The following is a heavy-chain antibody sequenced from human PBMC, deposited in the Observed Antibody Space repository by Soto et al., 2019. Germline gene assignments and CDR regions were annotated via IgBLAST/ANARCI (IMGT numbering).Heavy chain of an antibody. J-gene: IGHJ6*02. CDR3: ARAPPGPSPRWVL. Sequence: SETLSLTCTVSGGSIGSGGYSWSWIRQSPEKGLEWLGCIYPTGSTYYHPSLKSRVTISIDTSRNQFSLNLTSVTAADTAAYYCARAPPGPSPRWVLWGQGTTVTVSS. V-gene: IGHV4-30-2*06. CDR2: IYPTGST. CDR1: GGSIGSGGYS. D-gene: IGHD3-10*01.